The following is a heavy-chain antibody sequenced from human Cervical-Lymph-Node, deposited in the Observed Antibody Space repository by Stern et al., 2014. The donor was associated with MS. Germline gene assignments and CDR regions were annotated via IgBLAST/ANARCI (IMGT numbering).Heavy chain of an antibody. J-gene: IGHJ6*02. CDR2: ISGYDGDT. CDR1: SYTFSSYG. V-gene: IGHV1-18*04. Sequence: VQLEESGADVKKPGASVKVSCKASSYTFSSYGLAWVRQAPGQGLEWMGWISGYDGDTNYAPKLQGRVTLTTDPSTRTAYMEIRSLRFDDTAVYYCARAYFDSYGLDVWGQGTTVTVSS. D-gene: IGHD3-9*01. CDR3: ARAYFDSYGLDV.